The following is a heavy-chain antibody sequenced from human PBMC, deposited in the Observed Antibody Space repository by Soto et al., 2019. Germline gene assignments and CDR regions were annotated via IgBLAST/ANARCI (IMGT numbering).Heavy chain of an antibody. D-gene: IGHD6-13*01. J-gene: IGHJ4*02. Sequence: QVQLQESGPGLVQPSQTLSLICTVSGGSINSGGYYWNWIRQHPRTGLEWIGSIFYSGSTYYNPFLRSRVTISADTSDNQCSITLTSVTAADTAVYFCARGYRPSGYSSSWVFDYWGQGTLGDVSS. V-gene: IGHV4-31*03. CDR2: IFYSGST. CDR1: GGSINSGGYY. CDR3: ARGYRPSGYSSSWVFDY.